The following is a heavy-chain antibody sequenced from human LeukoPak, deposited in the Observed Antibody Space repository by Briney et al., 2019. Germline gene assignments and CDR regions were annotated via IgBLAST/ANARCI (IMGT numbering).Heavy chain of an antibody. CDR1: GASISGSSYY. J-gene: IGHJ5*02. D-gene: IGHD2-2*01. V-gene: IGHV4-39*07. Sequence: SETLSLTCSVSGASISGSSYYWVWIRQPPGKGLEWIGRIHSSGITNYNPSLKSRVTMSIDTSKNQFSLKVTSVIAADTAVYYCARDDADPSGQFKAFDPWGQGTLVTVSS. CDR3: ARDDADPSGQFKAFDP. CDR2: IHSSGIT.